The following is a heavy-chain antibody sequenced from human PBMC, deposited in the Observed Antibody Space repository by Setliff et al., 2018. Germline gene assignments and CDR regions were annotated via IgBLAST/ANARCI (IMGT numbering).Heavy chain of an antibody. Sequence: SETLSLTCAVSGYSISSGYYWGWIRQPPGKGLEYIGSVYNSGSTYYNPSHNSRVTISIDTSKNQVSLKLNSVTATDTAVYYCARDLGHGGDSDYWGQGILVTVSS. CDR2: VYNSGST. V-gene: IGHV4-38-2*02. CDR3: ARDLGHGGDSDY. J-gene: IGHJ4*02. D-gene: IGHD2-21*02. CDR1: GYSISSGYY.